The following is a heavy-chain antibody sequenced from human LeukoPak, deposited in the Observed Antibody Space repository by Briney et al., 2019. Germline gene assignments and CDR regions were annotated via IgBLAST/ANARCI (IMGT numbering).Heavy chain of an antibody. D-gene: IGHD3-3*02. Sequence: PSETLSLTCAVYGGSFSVYYCSWIRQPPGKGLEWIGEISPSGTTIYNPSLKSRVTISVDTSNNQFSLKLNSVIAADTAVYYCARHLRDTSTCFDYWGQGTLVTVSS. CDR1: GGSFSVYY. J-gene: IGHJ4*02. CDR2: ISPSGTT. V-gene: IGHV4-34*01. CDR3: ARHLRDTSTCFDY.